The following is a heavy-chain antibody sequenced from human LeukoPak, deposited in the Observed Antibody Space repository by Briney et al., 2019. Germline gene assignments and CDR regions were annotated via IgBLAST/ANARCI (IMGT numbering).Heavy chain of an antibody. J-gene: IGHJ6*02. Sequence: ASVKVSCKASGYTFTGYYMHWVRQAPGQGLEWMGWINPNSGGTNYAQKFQGRVTMTRDTSISTAYMELSRLRSDDTAVYYCARARPGYYGSGSYYYYGMDVWGQGTTVTVSS. CDR3: ARARPGYYGSGSYYYYGMDV. CDR1: GYTFTGYY. CDR2: INPNSGGT. V-gene: IGHV1-2*02. D-gene: IGHD3-10*01.